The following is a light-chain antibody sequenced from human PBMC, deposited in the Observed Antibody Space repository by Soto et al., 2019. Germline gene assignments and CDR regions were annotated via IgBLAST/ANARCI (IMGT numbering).Light chain of an antibody. V-gene: IGKV1-33*01. CDR2: DAS. J-gene: IGKJ5*01. CDR1: QNINNY. Sequence: DIQMTQSPSSLSASVGDRVTITCQASQNINNYLNWYQQKPGRAPKLLIYDASNLEAGVPSRFRGSASGTDSTFTISRLKPEDIATYYCQQYENLPTFGQGTRLEIK. CDR3: QQYENLPT.